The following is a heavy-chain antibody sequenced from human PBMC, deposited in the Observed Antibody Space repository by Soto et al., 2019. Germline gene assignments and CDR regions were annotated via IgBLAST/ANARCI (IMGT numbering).Heavy chain of an antibody. V-gene: IGHV3-30*18. D-gene: IGHD3-3*01. J-gene: IGHJ4*02. Sequence: QVHLVESGGGVVQPGRSLRLSCAASGFTFNSHGMQWIRQAPGKGLEWVAVIPYDGSHQYYADSVKGRFSISRDNSKNTLYLQMNSLRAEDTAVYYCAKLRVLEWEVQESDYWGQGTLVSVSS. CDR1: GFTFNSHG. CDR2: IPYDGSHQ. CDR3: AKLRVLEWEVQESDY.